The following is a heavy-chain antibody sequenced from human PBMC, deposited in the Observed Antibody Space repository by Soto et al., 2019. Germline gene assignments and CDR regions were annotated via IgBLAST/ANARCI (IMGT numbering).Heavy chain of an antibody. V-gene: IGHV4-59*01. Sequence: QVQLQESGPGLVKPSETLSLTCTVSGGSISSYYWSWIRQPPGKGLEWIGYIYYSGSTNYNPSLKSRVTISVDTSKTQFSLKLSAVTAADTAVYYCARKSGSYRYGHFDYWGQGTLVTVSS. CDR3: ARKSGSYRYGHFDY. CDR1: GGSISSYY. D-gene: IGHD3-16*02. J-gene: IGHJ4*02. CDR2: IYYSGST.